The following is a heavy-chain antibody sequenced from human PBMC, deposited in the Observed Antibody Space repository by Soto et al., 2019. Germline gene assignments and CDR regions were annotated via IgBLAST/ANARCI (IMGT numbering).Heavy chain of an antibody. CDR2: IGTAGDP. Sequence: GGSLRRSCAASGFTFSSYDMHWVRQATGKGLEWVSAIGTAGDPYYPGSVKGRFTISRDNSKNTLSLQMNSLRTEDTALYYCAKDDYDFWSGYFSSWGQGTLVNVSS. J-gene: IGHJ4*02. CDR3: AKDDYDFWSGYFSS. D-gene: IGHD3-3*01. CDR1: GFTFSSYD. V-gene: IGHV3-13*05.